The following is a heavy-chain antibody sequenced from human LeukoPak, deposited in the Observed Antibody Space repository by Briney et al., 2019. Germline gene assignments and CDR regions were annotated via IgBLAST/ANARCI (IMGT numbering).Heavy chain of an antibody. D-gene: IGHD6-13*01. CDR1: GFTFDDYA. V-gene: IGHV3-9*01. CDR3: AKGSYSATWYYFDY. Sequence: GRSLRLSCAASGFTFDDYAMHWVRQAPGKGLEWVSGISWNSGSIGYADSVKGRFTISRGNAKNSLYLQMNSLRAEDTALYYCAKGSYSATWYYFDYWGQGTLVTVSS. J-gene: IGHJ4*02. CDR2: ISWNSGSI.